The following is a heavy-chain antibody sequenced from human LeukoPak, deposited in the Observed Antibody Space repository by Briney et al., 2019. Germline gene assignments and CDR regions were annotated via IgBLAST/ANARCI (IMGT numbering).Heavy chain of an antibody. CDR1: GGSISSSSYY. CDR2: IYYSGST. Sequence: PSETLSLTCTVSGGSISSSSYYWGWIRQPPGKGLEWIGSIYYSGSTYYNPSLKSRVTISVDTSKNQFSLKLSSVTAADTAVYYCASLVHSSGWWYFDLWGRGTLVTVSS. J-gene: IGHJ2*01. CDR3: ASLVHSSGWWYFDL. V-gene: IGHV4-39*07. D-gene: IGHD6-19*01.